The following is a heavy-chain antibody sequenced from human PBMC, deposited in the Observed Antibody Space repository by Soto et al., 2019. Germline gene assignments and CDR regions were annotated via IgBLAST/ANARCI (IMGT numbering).Heavy chain of an antibody. CDR2: INAGNGNT. D-gene: IGHD6-13*01. Sequence: ASVKVSCKASGYTFTSYAMHWVRQAPGQRLEWMVWINAGNGNTKYSQKFQGRVTITRDTSASTAYMELSSLRSEDTAVYYCARELGSGYSSSWYPHYYYGMDVWGQGTTVTVSS. CDR3: ARELGSGYSSSWYPHYYYGMDV. V-gene: IGHV1-3*01. J-gene: IGHJ6*02. CDR1: GYTFTSYA.